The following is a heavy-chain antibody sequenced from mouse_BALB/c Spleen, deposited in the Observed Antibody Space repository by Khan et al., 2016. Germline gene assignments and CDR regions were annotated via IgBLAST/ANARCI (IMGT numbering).Heavy chain of an antibody. V-gene: IGHV3-2*02. J-gene: IGHJ3*01. D-gene: IGHD2-3*01. CDR3: GRGNDGFFAWLAY. CDR1: GYSITSDCA. Sequence: EVQLQESGLGLVKPSQSLSLTCTVTGYSITSDCAWSWIRQFPGNKLEWMGYISYSGYTSYNPSLKSRISITRDTSKNQFFLQLNSGTTEDTATYYCGRGNDGFFAWLAYWGQGTLGTVSA. CDR2: ISYSGYT.